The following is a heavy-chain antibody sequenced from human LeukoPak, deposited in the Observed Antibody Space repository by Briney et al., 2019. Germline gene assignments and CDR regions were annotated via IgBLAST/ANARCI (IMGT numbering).Heavy chain of an antibody. D-gene: IGHD3-9*01. J-gene: IGHJ6*02. CDR1: GYTFTGYY. CDR2: INPNSGGT. CDR3: ARTRSYYDILTGYYTHYGMDV. Sequence: GASMKVSCKASGYTFTGYYMHWVRQAPGQGLEWMGWINPNSGGTDYAQKFQGRVTMTRDTSISTAYMELSRLRSDDTAVYYCARTRSYYDILTGYYTHYGMDVWGQGTTVTVSS. V-gene: IGHV1-2*02.